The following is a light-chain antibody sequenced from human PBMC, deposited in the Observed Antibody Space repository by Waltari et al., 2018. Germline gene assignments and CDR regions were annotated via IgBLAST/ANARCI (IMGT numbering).Light chain of an antibody. V-gene: IGKV1-12*01. Sequence: DIQMTQSPSSLSASVGDRVTITCRASQDISSWLAWYQQRPGKAPKLLIYAASRLQSGVPSRFSGSGSGTDFTLTISSLQPEDFAIYYCQQRNTWPPYTFGQGTKLELK. CDR3: QQRNTWPPYT. J-gene: IGKJ2*01. CDR2: AAS. CDR1: QDISSW.